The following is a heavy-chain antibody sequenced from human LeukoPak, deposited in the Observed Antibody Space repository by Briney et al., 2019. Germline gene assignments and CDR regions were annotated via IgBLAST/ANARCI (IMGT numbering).Heavy chain of an antibody. Sequence: GGSLRLSCAASGFTFSSYAMSWVRQAPGKGLEWVAVIWYDGSNKYYADSVKGRFTISRDNSKNTLYLQMNSLRAEDTAVYYCARDRAVTYYFDYWGQGTLVTVSS. J-gene: IGHJ4*02. CDR2: IWYDGSNK. V-gene: IGHV3-33*08. D-gene: IGHD4-17*01. CDR3: ARDRAVTYYFDY. CDR1: GFTFSSYA.